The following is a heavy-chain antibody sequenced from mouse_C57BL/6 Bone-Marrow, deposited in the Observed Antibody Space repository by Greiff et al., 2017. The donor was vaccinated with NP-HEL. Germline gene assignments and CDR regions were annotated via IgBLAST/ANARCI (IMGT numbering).Heavy chain of an antibody. D-gene: IGHD1-1*01. J-gene: IGHJ2*01. Sequence: VQVVESGAELVRPGASVTLSCKASGYTFTDYEMHWVKQTPVHGLEWIGAIDPETGGTAYNQKFKGKAILTADKSSSTAYMELRSLTSEDSAVYYCTRDYYGSSYFDYWGQGTTLTVSS. CDR2: IDPETGGT. CDR1: GYTFTDYE. V-gene: IGHV1-15*01. CDR3: TRDYYGSSYFDY.